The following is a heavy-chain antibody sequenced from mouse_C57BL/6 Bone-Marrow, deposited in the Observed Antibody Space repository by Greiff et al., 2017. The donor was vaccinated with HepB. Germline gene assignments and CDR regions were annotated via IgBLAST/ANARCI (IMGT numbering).Heavy chain of an antibody. J-gene: IGHJ2*01. CDR2: IYPRSGNT. CDR3: ASRIYYDYGYFDY. Sequence: VKLQESGAELARPGASVKLSCKASGYTFTSYGISWVKQRTGQGLEWIGEIYPRSGNTYYNEKFKGKATLTADKSSSTAYMELRSLTSEDSAVYFCASRIYYDYGYFDYWGQGTTLTVSS. D-gene: IGHD2-4*01. V-gene: IGHV1-81*01. CDR1: GYTFTSYG.